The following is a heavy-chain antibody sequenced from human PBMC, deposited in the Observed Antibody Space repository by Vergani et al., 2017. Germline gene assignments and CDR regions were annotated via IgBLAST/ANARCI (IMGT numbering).Heavy chain of an antibody. V-gene: IGHV4-59*01. CDR3: ARRSQSRYETYYYYGMDV. D-gene: IGHD5-12*01. J-gene: IGHJ6*02. Sequence: QVQLQESGPGLVKPSETLSLTCTVSGGSISSYYWSWIRQPPGKGLEWIGNIYYSGSTNYNPSLKSRVTISVDTSKNQFSLKLSSVTASDTAVYYCARRSQSRYETYYYYGMDVWGQGTTVTVSS. CDR2: IYYSGST. CDR1: GGSISSYY.